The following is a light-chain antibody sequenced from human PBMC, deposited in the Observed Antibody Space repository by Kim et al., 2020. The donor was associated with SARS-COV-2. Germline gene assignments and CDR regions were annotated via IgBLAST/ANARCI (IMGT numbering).Light chain of an antibody. CDR2: KVT. V-gene: IGLV2-8*01. J-gene: IGLJ1*01. CDR1: GSDIGTNNV. Sequence: AIARHGSGSDIGTNNVVSWYQQLPGKAPKLMVYKVTNRPSGVPDRFSGSKSGNTASLTVSGLQADDEADYYCSSYAGSNNFVFGTGTKVTVL. CDR3: SSYAGSNNFV.